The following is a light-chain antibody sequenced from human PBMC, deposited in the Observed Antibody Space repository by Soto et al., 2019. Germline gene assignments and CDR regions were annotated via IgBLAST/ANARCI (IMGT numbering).Light chain of an antibody. J-gene: IGLJ2*01. CDR1: SSDVGGYNY. CDR3: SSYAGSNNLVV. Sequence: QSALTQPPSASGSPGQSVTISCTGTSSDVGGYNYVSWYQQHPGKTPKLMIYEVSQLPSGVPDRFSGAKSGNTASLTASGLQAEDEADYYCSSYAGSNNLVVFGGGTKVTVL. CDR2: EVS. V-gene: IGLV2-8*01.